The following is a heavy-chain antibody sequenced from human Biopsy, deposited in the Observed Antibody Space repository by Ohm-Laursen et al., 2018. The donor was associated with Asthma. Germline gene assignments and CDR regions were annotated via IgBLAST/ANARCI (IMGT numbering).Heavy chain of an antibody. CDR2: IHYSGST. CDR1: GVSIRSYY. V-gene: IGHV4-59*01. CDR3: AGFCSGGNCPDH. Sequence: SETLSLTCTVSGVSIRSYYWTWIRRPPGKGLEWIGNIHYSGSTYSNPSLKSRVTISVDTSKKQISLRLSSVIAADTAVYYCAGFCSGGNCPDHWGQGVLVTVSS. J-gene: IGHJ4*02. D-gene: IGHD2-15*01.